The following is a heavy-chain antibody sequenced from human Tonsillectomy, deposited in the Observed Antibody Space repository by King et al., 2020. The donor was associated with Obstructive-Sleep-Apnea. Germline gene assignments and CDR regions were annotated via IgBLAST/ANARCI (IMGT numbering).Heavy chain of an antibody. CDR1: GGSISSYY. D-gene: IGHD3-10*01. V-gene: IGHV4-59*01. J-gene: IGHJ3*02. CDR3: ARGGSGDYYSDAFDI. CDR2: IYYSGIT. Sequence: VQLQESGPGLVKPSETLSLTCSVSGGSISSYYWSWIRQPPGKGLEWIGFIYYSGITNYNPSLKSRGTFSVDTSKNQFSLKLSSVTAADRAVYFCARGGSGDYYSDAFDIWGQGTMVTVSS.